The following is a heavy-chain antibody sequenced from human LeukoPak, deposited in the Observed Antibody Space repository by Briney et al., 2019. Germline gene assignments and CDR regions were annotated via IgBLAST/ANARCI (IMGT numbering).Heavy chain of an antibody. J-gene: IGHJ4*02. D-gene: IGHD3-22*01. Sequence: SVKVSCKASGGTFSSYAISWVRQAPGQGLEWMGRIIPILGIANYAQKFQGRVTITADKSTSTAYVELSSLRSEDTAVYYCARDGGHYDSSGYDYWGQGTLVTVSS. CDR2: IIPILGIA. CDR1: GGTFSSYA. V-gene: IGHV1-69*04. CDR3: ARDGGHYDSSGYDY.